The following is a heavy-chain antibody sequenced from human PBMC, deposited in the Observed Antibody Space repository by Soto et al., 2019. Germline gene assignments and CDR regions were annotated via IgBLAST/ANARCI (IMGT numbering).Heavy chain of an antibody. V-gene: IGHV1-69*06. CDR3: AKDYDCSSTSCYILGRDYYYGMDV. CDR1: GGTFSSYA. D-gene: IGHD2-2*02. Sequence: GASVKVSCKASGGTFSSYAISWVRQAPGQGLEWMGGIIPIFGTANYAQKFQGRVTITADKSTSTAYMELSSLRAEDTAVYYCAKDYDCSSTSCYILGRDYYYGMDVWGQGTTVTVSS. CDR2: IIPIFGTA. J-gene: IGHJ6*02.